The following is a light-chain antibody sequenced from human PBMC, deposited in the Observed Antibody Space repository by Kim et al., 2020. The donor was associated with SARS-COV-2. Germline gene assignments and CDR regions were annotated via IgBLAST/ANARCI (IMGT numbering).Light chain of an antibody. J-gene: IGKJ2*01. CDR3: QQYYNYPYT. CDR2: AAS. Sequence: SASTGDRVTITCRASQGISSYLAWYQQKPGRAPKLLIYAASTLHNGVPSRFNGSGSGTDFTLTISCLQSEDFATYYCQQYYNYPYTFGQGTKLVIK. CDR1: QGISSY. V-gene: IGKV1-8*01.